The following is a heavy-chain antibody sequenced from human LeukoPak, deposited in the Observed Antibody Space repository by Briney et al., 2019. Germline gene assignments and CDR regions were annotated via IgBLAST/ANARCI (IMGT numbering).Heavy chain of an antibody. CDR3: ARKTFLEWLPTDY. V-gene: IGHV1-2*02. J-gene: IGHJ4*02. Sequence: ASVKVSCKASGYTFPGYYMHWVRQAPGQGLEWMGWVDPNSGDTNYAQKFQGRVTMTRDTSISTAYMELSRLTSDDTAVYYCARKTFLEWLPTDYWGQGTLVTVSS. CDR2: VDPNSGDT. D-gene: IGHD3-3*02. CDR1: GYTFPGYY.